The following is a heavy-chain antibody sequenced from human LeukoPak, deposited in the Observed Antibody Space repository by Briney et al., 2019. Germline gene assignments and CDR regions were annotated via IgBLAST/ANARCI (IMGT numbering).Heavy chain of an antibody. CDR2: FDREDGEA. D-gene: IGHD5-18*01. J-gene: IGHJ4*02. Sequence: ASVNVSCSVSGYTLTEISFHWGRQAPGKGVGWMGGFDREDGEAMYAQKFQGRVTMTEDTSTDTAFMELSSLRSEDTAVYYCATVGYSYGAFDYWGQGTLVIVSS. CDR3: ATVGYSYGAFDY. CDR1: GYTLTEIS. V-gene: IGHV1-24*01.